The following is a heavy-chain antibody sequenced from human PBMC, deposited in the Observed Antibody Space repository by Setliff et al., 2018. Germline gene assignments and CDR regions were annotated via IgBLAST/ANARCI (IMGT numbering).Heavy chain of an antibody. V-gene: IGHV4-38-2*01. CDR1: GYSISSGYY. Sequence: SETLSLTCAVSGYSISSGYYWGWIRQPPGKGLEWIGSIYHSGSTYYNPSLRSRVTISVDTSKNQFTLKLSSVTAADTAVYYCARLYIVVVVAATPAWFDPWGQGTLVTVSS. CDR2: IYHSGST. D-gene: IGHD2-15*01. J-gene: IGHJ5*02. CDR3: ARLYIVVVVAATPAWFDP.